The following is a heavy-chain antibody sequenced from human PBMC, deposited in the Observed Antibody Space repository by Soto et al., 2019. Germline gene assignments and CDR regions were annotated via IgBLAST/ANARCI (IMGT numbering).Heavy chain of an antibody. CDR2: INHSGST. J-gene: IGHJ4*01. V-gene: IGHV4-34*02. D-gene: IGHD2-8*01. Sequence: QVQLQQWGAGLLKPSETLSLTCAVYGGSFSGYYWSWIRQPPGKGLEWIGEINHSGSTNYNPSLKSRVTISIDTSKNQFSLKLSYVTAADTAVYYCARATRYCTNGVCSTFEYWGQGTLVTVSS. CDR1: GGSFSGYY. CDR3: ARATRYCTNGVCSTFEY.